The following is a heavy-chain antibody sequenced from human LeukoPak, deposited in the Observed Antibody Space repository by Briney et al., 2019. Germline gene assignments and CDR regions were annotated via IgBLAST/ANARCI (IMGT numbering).Heavy chain of an antibody. CDR2: ISVSGGNT. J-gene: IGHJ4*02. D-gene: IGHD3-22*01. CDR1: GFTFSGYA. Sequence: PGGSLGLSCVASGFTFSGYAMTWVRQAPGKGLEWVSTISVSGGNTYYADSVKGRFTISRDNSKNTLYLQMNSLRAEDTAVYYCAKKGLVMSMDYWGQGTLVTVSS. CDR3: AKKGLVMSMDY. V-gene: IGHV3-23*01.